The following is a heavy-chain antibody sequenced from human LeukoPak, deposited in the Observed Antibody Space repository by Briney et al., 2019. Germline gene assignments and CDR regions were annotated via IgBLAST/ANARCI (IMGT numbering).Heavy chain of an antibody. J-gene: IGHJ4*02. V-gene: IGHV3-23*01. D-gene: IGHD6-13*01. Sequence: GGSLRLSCAASGFTFSSYAMSWVRQAPGKGLEWVSAISGSGGSTYYADSVKGRFTISSDNSKNTLYLQMNSLRAEDTAVYYCAKDLRYSSSWPGDVDYWGQGTLVTVSS. CDR3: AKDLRYSSSWPGDVDY. CDR1: GFTFSSYA. CDR2: ISGSGGST.